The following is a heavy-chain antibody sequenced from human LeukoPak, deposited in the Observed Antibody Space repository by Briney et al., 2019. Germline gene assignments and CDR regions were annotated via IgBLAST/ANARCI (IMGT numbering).Heavy chain of an antibody. CDR3: ATDQRYAFDY. D-gene: IGHD3-9*01. CDR2: IRTTAEGAKYA. J-gene: IGHJ4*02. Sequence: GGSLRLSCATSGFSFTDYPMNWVRQAPGKGLEWISNIRTTAEGAKYAYYADSVKGRVTISRDDGKNTLYLHMNSLRDDDTAVYYCATDQRYAFDYWGQGSQVTVSS. V-gene: IGHV3-48*02. CDR1: GFSFTDYP.